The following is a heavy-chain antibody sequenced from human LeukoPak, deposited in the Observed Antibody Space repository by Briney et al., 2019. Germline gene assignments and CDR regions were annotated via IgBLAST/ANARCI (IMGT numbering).Heavy chain of an antibody. CDR2: VNSDGSAT. CDR3: TSFYETN. J-gene: IGHJ4*02. Sequence: GGSLRLSCAASGFIFTKYWMHWVRQAPGEGLVWVSHVNSDGSATSYADSVKGRFTISRDNAKNTVYLHMSSLRVEDTAVYYCTSFYETNWGQGTLVTVSS. D-gene: IGHD2/OR15-2a*01. V-gene: IGHV3-74*01. CDR1: GFIFTKYW.